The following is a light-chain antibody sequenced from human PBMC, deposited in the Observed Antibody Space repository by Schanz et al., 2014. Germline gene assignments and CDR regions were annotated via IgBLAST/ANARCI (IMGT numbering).Light chain of an antibody. CDR1: TSDVGGYNF. CDR2: EVT. V-gene: IGLV2-8*01. CDR3: QSYDISLSGSV. Sequence: QSALTQPPSASGSPGQSVAISCTGTTSDVGGYNFVSWYQQHPGKAPKLMIYEVTKRPSGVPDRFSGSQSGTSASLAITGLQAEDEADYYCQSYDISLSGSVFGGGTKLTVL. J-gene: IGLJ2*01.